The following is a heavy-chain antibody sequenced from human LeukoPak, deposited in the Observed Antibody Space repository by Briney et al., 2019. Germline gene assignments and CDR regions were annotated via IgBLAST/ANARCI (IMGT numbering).Heavy chain of an antibody. Sequence: GGSLRLSCAASGFSFSKAWMNWVREAPGKGLEWVGRLKRKTDGGTPDYAAPVKGRFTIPGDDSKNTLYLQMNSLKIEDTAVYYCITDETVTDYGMDVWGQGTMVTVSS. J-gene: IGHJ6*02. D-gene: IGHD4-17*01. CDR3: ITDETVTDYGMDV. V-gene: IGHV3-15*07. CDR1: GFSFSKAW. CDR2: LKRKTDGGTP.